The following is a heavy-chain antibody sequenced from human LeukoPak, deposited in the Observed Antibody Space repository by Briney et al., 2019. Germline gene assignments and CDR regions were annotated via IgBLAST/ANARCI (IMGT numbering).Heavy chain of an antibody. CDR1: GFTFSSYA. Sequence: SGGSLRLSCAASGFTFSSYAMSWVRQAPGKRRERVSAISGSGGSTYYADSVKGRFTISRDNSKNTLHLQMNSLRAEDTAVYYCAKISLRYFDWLLSGIDYWGQGTLVTVSS. CDR2: ISGSGGST. J-gene: IGHJ4*02. CDR3: AKISLRYFDWLLSGIDY. V-gene: IGHV3-23*01. D-gene: IGHD3-9*01.